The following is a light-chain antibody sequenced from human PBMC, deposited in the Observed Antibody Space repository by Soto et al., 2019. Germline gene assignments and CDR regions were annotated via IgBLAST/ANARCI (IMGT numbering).Light chain of an antibody. CDR3: QQYNNWPH. Sequence: EIVMTQSPATLSVSPGERATLSCRASQSVSSNLAWYQQKPGQAPRLLIYGASTRATGIPARFSGSGSGTVFTLTISSLQYEDFAVYSCQQYNNWPHFGPVTKVDIK. V-gene: IGKV3-15*01. CDR1: QSVSSN. J-gene: IGKJ3*01. CDR2: GAS.